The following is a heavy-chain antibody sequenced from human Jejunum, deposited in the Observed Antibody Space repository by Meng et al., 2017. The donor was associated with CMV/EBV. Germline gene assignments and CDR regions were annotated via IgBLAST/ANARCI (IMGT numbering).Heavy chain of an antibody. V-gene: IGHV3-21*01. CDR2: ISSGSRYT. J-gene: IGHJ4*02. CDR3: ARDASSNQEQWRRQLDY. D-gene: IGHD6-19*01. CDR1: SSYR. Sequence: SSYRIKWVGKGTGKGMEWVYNISSGSRYTSYTDTVKGRYTISRDNAKKYLYLQMNSLRAEDTAVYYCARDASSNQEQWRRQLDYWGQGTLVTVSS.